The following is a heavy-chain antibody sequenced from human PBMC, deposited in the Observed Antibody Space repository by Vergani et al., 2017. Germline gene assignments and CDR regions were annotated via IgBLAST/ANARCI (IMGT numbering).Heavy chain of an antibody. CDR3: ARDAAAAGHYYGMDV. D-gene: IGHD6-13*01. CDR2: IIPIFGTA. Sequence: QVQLVQSGAEVKKPGYSVKVSCKASGGTFSSYAISWVRQAPGQGLEWMGRIIPIFGTANYAQKFQGRVTITADESTSTAYMELSSLRSEATAVYYCARDAAAAGHYYGMDVWGQGTTVTVSS. V-gene: IGHV1-69*18. CDR1: GGTFSSYA. J-gene: IGHJ6*02.